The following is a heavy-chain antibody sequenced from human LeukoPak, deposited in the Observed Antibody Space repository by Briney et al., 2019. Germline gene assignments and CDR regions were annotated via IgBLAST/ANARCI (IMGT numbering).Heavy chain of an antibody. V-gene: IGHV1-3*03. D-gene: IGHD6-6*01. CDR2: VNADNSNT. CDR1: GFPFTSYA. J-gene: IGHJ4*02. CDR3: AADYSSSSGFL. Sequence: GASVNLSRTVSGFPFTSYAIHCVRQAPGQRLEWMGWVNADNSNTKYTQEFQGRVTITRDTSASTAYMDLNSLRSEDMAVYYCAADYSSSSGFLWGQGTLVPVSS.